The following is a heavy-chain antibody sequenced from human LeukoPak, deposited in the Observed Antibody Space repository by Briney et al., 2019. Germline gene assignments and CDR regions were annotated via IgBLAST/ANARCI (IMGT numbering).Heavy chain of an antibody. D-gene: IGHD2-2*02. CDR2: IYYSGST. V-gene: IGHV4-38-2*02. CDR3: ARVVVVPAAIRWFDP. CDR1: GYSISSGYY. J-gene: IGHJ5*02. Sequence: SETLSLTCTVSGYSISSGYYWGWIRQPPGKGLEWIGSIYYSGSTYYNPSLKSRVTISVDTSKNQFSLKLSSVTAADTAVYYCARVVVVPAAIRWFDPWGQGTLVTVSS.